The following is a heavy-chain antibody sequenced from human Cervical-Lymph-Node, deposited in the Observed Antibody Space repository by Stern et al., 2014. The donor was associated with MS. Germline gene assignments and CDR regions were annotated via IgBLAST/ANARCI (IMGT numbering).Heavy chain of an antibody. D-gene: IGHD3-10*01. J-gene: IGHJ5*01. CDR2: ISSGGDLI. V-gene: IGHV3-11*01. Sequence: QVQLVQSGGRLVKPGGSLRLSCAASGFTFPEYYMTWIRQAPGWGLAWLSYISSGGDLIHYADSVRGRVTISRDNAKNSLFLQMNSLSVEDTAVYFCARGLGSYDDSWGQGTLVTVSS. CDR3: ARGLGSYDDS. CDR1: GFTFPEYY.